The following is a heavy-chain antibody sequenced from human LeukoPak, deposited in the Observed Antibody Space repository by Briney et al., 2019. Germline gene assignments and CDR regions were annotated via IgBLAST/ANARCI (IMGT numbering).Heavy chain of an antibody. CDR1: GFAFSSFA. D-gene: IGHD6-19*01. V-gene: IGHV3-23*01. CDR2: INGGGNTT. CDR3: TKELHVAVAVADYYYFYMDV. Sequence: GGSLRLSCAASGFAFSSFAMGWVRQPPGEGLEWLSTINGGGNTTFYSDSVKGRFTISRDNSKNTLYLHMDSLRPDDTATYYCTKELHVAVAVADYYYFYMDVWGRGTAVTVSS. J-gene: IGHJ6*03.